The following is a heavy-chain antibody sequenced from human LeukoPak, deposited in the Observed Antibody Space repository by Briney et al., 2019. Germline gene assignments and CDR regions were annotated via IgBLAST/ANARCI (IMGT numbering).Heavy chain of an antibody. CDR3: ARDLLLWYGELSGYSDY. J-gene: IGHJ4*02. CDR2: IWYDGSHK. V-gene: IGHV3-33*08. CDR1: GFTFSSYG. Sequence: PGGSLRLSCAASGFTFSSYGMHWVRQAPGKGLEWVAVIWYDGSHKYYADSVKGRFTISRDNSKNTLHLQMNSLRAEDTAVYYCARDLLLWYGELSGYSDYWGQGTLVTVSS. D-gene: IGHD3-10*01.